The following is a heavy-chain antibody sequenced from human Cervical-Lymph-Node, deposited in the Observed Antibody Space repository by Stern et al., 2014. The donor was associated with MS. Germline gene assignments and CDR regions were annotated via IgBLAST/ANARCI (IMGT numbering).Heavy chain of an antibody. J-gene: IGHJ6*02. Sequence: QVQLVESGAEVKKPGSSVRVSCKASGGTFSSYAISWVRQAPGPGLEWMGGIIPIFGTAHYAQKFQGRVTITADGSTSTAYMEVSSLRSEDTAVYYCTSSVGELTPEAVWGQGNTVTVFS. CDR2: IIPIFGTA. CDR3: TSSVGELTPEAV. CDR1: GGTFSSYA. D-gene: IGHD3-10*01. V-gene: IGHV1-69*01.